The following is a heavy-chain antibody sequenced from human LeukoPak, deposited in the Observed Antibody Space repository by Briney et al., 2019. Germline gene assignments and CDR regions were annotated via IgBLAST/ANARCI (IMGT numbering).Heavy chain of an antibody. V-gene: IGHV3-21*01. CDR2: ISSSSSYI. CDR3: ARASTIFGVVTFDY. Sequence: GSLRLSCAASGFTFSSYSMNWVRQAPGKGLEWVSSISSSSSYIYYADSVKGRFTISSDNAKNSLYLQMNSLRAEDTAVYYCARASTIFGVVTFDYWGQGTLVTVSS. D-gene: IGHD3-3*01. CDR1: GFTFSSYS. J-gene: IGHJ4*02.